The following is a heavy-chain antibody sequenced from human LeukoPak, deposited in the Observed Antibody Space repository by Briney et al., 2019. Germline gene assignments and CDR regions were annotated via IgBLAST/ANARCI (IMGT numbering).Heavy chain of an antibody. CDR2: INSDGSST. J-gene: IGHJ3*02. CDR1: GFTFSSYW. D-gene: IGHD3-22*01. CDR3: ARMGTNYYDSSGYYPYAFDI. Sequence: GGSLRLSCAASGFTFSSYWMHWVRQAPGKGLVWVSRINSDGSSTSYADSVKGRFTISRDNAKNTLYLQMNSLRAEDTAVYYCARMGTNYYDSSGYYPYAFDIWGQGTMVTVSS. V-gene: IGHV3-74*01.